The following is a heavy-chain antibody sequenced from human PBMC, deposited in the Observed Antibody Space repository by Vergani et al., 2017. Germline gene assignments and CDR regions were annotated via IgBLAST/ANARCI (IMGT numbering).Heavy chain of an antibody. CDR2: ISGSGGNT. J-gene: IGHJ6*02. Sequence: EVQLLESGGGLVQPGGSLRLSCGASGFTFSSYAMTWVRQAPGKGLEWVSAISGSGGNTFYTDSVKGRFTISRDNSKDTLYLQMNSLRPEDTGTYFCAKKGGSLYYYGVDVWGQGTTITVSS. CDR1: GFTFSSYA. D-gene: IGHD1-26*01. V-gene: IGHV3-23*01. CDR3: AKKGGSLYYYGVDV.